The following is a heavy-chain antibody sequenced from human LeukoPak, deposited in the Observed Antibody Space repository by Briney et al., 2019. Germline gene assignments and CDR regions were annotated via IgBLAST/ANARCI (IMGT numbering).Heavy chain of an antibody. J-gene: IGHJ4*02. Sequence: GGSLRLSCAASGFTFSSYWMSWVRQAPGKGLEWVANIKQDGSEKYYVDSVKGRFTISRDNAKNSLYLQMNSLRAEDTAVYYCARERYYYDSSGYYYPPPFDYWGQGTLVTVSS. V-gene: IGHV3-7*01. D-gene: IGHD3-22*01. CDR1: GFTFSSYW. CDR3: ARERYYYDSSGYYYPPPFDY. CDR2: IKQDGSEK.